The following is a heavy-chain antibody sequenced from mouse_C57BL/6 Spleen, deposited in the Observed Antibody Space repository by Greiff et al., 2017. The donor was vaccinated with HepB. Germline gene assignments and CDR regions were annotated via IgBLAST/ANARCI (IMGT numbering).Heavy chain of an antibody. CDR2: IDPSDSYT. Sequence: VQLQQPGAELVKPGASVKLSCKASGYTFTSYWMQWVKQRPGQGLEWIGEIDPSDSYTNYNQKFKGKATLTVDTSSSTAYMQLSSLTSEDSAVYYCARREDHDYWGQGTTLTVSS. CDR1: GYTFTSYW. J-gene: IGHJ2*01. CDR3: ARREDHDY. V-gene: IGHV1-50*01.